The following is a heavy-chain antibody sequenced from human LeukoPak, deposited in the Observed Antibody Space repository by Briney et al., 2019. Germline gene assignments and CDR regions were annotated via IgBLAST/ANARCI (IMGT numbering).Heavy chain of an antibody. Sequence: PSETLSLTFAVYGGSFSGYYWSWIRQPPGKGLEWIGEINHSGSTNYNPSLKSRVTISVDTSKNQFSLKLSSVTAADTAVYYCARGRPSAAGSLDYWGQGTLVTVSS. CDR3: ARGRPSAAGSLDY. V-gene: IGHV4-34*01. J-gene: IGHJ4*02. CDR1: GGSFSGYY. D-gene: IGHD6-13*01. CDR2: INHSGST.